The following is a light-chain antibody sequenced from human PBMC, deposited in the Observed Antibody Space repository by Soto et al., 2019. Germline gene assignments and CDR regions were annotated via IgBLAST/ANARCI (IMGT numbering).Light chain of an antibody. CDR2: DNH. Sequence: QSALTQPPSVSVTPGQRVTVSCSGSRSNIGSNTVNWYQDLPGTAPKLLVYDNHHRPSGVPGRFSGSKSGTSASLAISGLQSEDEAEYYCAAWDDSLNAFYVFGTGTKVTVL. CDR3: AAWDDSLNAFYV. V-gene: IGLV1-44*01. J-gene: IGLJ1*01. CDR1: RSNIGSNT.